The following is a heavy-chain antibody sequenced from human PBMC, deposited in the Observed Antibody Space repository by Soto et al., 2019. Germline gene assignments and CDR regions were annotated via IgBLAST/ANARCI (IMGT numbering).Heavy chain of an antibody. CDR2: IWHDGSKK. Sequence: QVQMVESGGGVVQPGRSLRLSCAASGFTFSNYGMHWVRQAPGKGLEWVALIWHDGSKKYYVDSVKGRFTISRDNTKNTLYLQMDSLRAEDTAVYYCARDERSWYFDLWGRGTLVTVSS. J-gene: IGHJ2*01. CDR3: ARDERSWYFDL. CDR1: GFTFSNYG. D-gene: IGHD1-1*01. V-gene: IGHV3-33*01.